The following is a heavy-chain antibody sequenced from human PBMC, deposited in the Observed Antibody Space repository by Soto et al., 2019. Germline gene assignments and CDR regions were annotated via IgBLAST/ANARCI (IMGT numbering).Heavy chain of an antibody. D-gene: IGHD6-13*01. CDR3: AKAAAGLPTDYFDY. CDR2: IWYDGSNK. J-gene: IGHJ4*02. V-gene: IGHV3-33*06. Sequence: GKGLEWVAVIWYDGSNKYYADSVKGRFTISRDNSKNTLYLQMNSLRAEDTAVYYCAKAAAGLPTDYFDYWGQGTLVTVSS.